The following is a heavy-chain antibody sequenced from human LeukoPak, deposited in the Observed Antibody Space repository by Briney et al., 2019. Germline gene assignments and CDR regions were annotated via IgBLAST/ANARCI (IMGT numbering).Heavy chain of an antibody. D-gene: IGHD1-26*01. Sequence: RGSLRLSCAASVFTFSSSAMSWARQAPGKGLECVSSISTSSGTTSHAASLQCGFTLSRDDSNNTMSLPLDRLRAQPPAGYSFAKRGGRDSGIFLDYFDYWGQGTLVTVSS. CDR1: VFTFSSSA. CDR3: AKRGGRDSGIFLDYFDY. CDR2: ISTSSGTT. V-gene: IGHV3-23*01. J-gene: IGHJ4*02.